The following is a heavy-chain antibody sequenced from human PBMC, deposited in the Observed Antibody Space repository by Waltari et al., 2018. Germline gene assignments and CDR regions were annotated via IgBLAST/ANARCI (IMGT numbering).Heavy chain of an antibody. CDR1: GGSISSGSSY. J-gene: IGHJ3*02. D-gene: IGHD3-16*02. CDR2: IYTSGST. Sequence: QVQLQESGPGLVKPSQTLSLTCTVSGGSISSGSSYWSWIRQPAGKGREWIGYIYTSGSTNYNPSLKSRVTISVDTSKNQFSLKLSSVTAADTAVYYCARMITFGGVIVIGGVGAFDIWGQGTMVTVSS. V-gene: IGHV4-61*09. CDR3: ARMITFGGVIVIGGVGAFDI.